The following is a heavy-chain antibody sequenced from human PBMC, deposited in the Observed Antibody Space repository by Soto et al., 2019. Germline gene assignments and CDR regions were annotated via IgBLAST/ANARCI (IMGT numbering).Heavy chain of an antibody. Sequence: QVHLVQSGAEVKKPGASVKVSCKGSGYGFTTYGITWVRQAPGQGLEWMAWISAHNGNTNYAQKLQGRATVTRDTSTSTAYMELRGLRSDDTAVYYCARGRYGDYWGQGALVTVSS. D-gene: IGHD1-1*01. CDR2: ISAHNGNT. CDR1: GYGFTTYG. J-gene: IGHJ4*02. V-gene: IGHV1-18*01. CDR3: ARGRYGDY.